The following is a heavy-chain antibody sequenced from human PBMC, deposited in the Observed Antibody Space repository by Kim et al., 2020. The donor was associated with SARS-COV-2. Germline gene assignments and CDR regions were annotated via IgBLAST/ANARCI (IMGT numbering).Heavy chain of an antibody. D-gene: IGHD3-16*01. CDR3: ARDTTKTFWGFDF. J-gene: IGHJ4*02. Sequence: ASVKVSCKASGYTFTAHWLHWVRQAPGQGIEWVGRINPKSGDTNYAEKLQGRVTMTRDTSVGTVYLDLNSLRSDDTAVYYCARDTTKTFWGFDFWGQGTLVNVSS. V-gene: IGHV1-2*06. CDR1: GYTFTAHW. CDR2: INPKSGDT.